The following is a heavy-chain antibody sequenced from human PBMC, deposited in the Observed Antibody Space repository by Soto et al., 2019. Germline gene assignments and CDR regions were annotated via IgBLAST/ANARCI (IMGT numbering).Heavy chain of an antibody. CDR3: ARHIAVSGTRGFDY. Sequence: QVQLQESGPGLMQPSGTLSLTCAVSGGSISANWWSWVRQPPGKGLEWIGEIYHTGNRHYNPSLEGRVTISVDNSKNHFSLNLNSVTAADTAVYYCARHIAVSGTRGFDYWGQGILVTVSS. D-gene: IGHD6-19*01. CDR2: IYHTGNR. V-gene: IGHV4-4*02. J-gene: IGHJ4*02. CDR1: GGSISANW.